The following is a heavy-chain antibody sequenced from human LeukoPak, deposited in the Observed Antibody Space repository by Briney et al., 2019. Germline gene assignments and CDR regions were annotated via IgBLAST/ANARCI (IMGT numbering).Heavy chain of an antibody. CDR1: GGSISSYY. CDR2: IYTSGST. D-gene: IGHD5-24*01. CDR3: ARELESRDGYTLDY. J-gene: IGHJ4*02. Sequence: KPSETLSLTCTVSGGSISSYYWSWIRQPAGKGLEWIGRIYTSGSTNYNPSLKSRVTISVDTSKNQFSLKLSSVTAADTAVYYCARELESRDGYTLDYWGQGTLVTVSS. V-gene: IGHV4-4*07.